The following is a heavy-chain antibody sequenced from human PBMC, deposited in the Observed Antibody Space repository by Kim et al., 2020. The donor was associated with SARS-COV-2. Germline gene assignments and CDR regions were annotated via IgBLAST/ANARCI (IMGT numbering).Heavy chain of an antibody. CDR3: AKDRGRLGGPFDY. J-gene: IGHJ4*02. CDR2: ISYDGSNK. D-gene: IGHD3-10*01. V-gene: IGHV3-30*18. CDR1: GFTFSSYG. Sequence: GGSLRLSCAASGFTFSSYGMHWVRQAPGKGLEWVAVISYDGSNKYYADSVKGRFTISRDNSKNTLYLQMNSLRAEDTAVYYCAKDRGRLGGPFDYWGQGTLVTASS.